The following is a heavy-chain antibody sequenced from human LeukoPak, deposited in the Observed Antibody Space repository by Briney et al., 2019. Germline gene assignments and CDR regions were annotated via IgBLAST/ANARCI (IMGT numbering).Heavy chain of an antibody. CDR2: ISGSGGST. CDR3: AKGRGAFDI. V-gene: IGHV3-23*01. J-gene: IGHJ3*02. Sequence: SXVXXAPGKGLEWVSAISGSGGSTYYADSVKGRFTISRDNSKNTLYLQMNSLRAEDTAVYYCAKGRGAFDIWGQGTMVTVSS.